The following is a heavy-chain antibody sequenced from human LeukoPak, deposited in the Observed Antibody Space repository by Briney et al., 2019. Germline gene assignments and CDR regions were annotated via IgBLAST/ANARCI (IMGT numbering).Heavy chain of an antibody. CDR2: FDPEDGET. V-gene: IGHV1-24*01. J-gene: IGHJ4*02. Sequence: ASVKVSCKVSGYTLTELSMHWVRQAPGKGVEWMGGFDPEDGETIYAQKFQGRVTMTEDTSTDTAYMELSSLRSEDKAVYYCATDITMIVVLTYWGQGTLVTVSS. CDR3: ATDITMIVVLTY. D-gene: IGHD3-22*01. CDR1: GYTLTELS.